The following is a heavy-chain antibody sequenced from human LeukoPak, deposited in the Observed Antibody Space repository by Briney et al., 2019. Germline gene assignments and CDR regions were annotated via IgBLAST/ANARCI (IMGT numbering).Heavy chain of an antibody. V-gene: IGHV4-39*01. J-gene: IGHJ4*02. CDR2: IYYSGST. CDR1: GGSISSSSYY. Sequence: SETLSLTCTVSGGSISSSSYYWGWIRQPPGKGLEWIGSIYYSGSTYYNPSLKSRVTISVDTSKNQFSLKMSSVTAADTAVYYCARLYSIGWYYFDYWGQGTLVTVSS. CDR3: ARLYSIGWYYFDY. D-gene: IGHD6-19*01.